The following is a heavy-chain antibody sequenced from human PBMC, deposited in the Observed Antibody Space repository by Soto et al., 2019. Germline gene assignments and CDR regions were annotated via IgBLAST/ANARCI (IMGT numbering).Heavy chain of an antibody. Sequence: ASVKVSCKASGYTFSSYAMHWVRQAPGQRLEWMGWINAGYGNTKSSQKFQDRVTIPRDTSASTAYMELTSLRSEDTAVYYCARDTGDGTFDFLGQGTLVTVSS. CDR1: GYTFSSYA. CDR3: ARDTGDGTFDF. J-gene: IGHJ4*02. D-gene: IGHD7-27*01. V-gene: IGHV1-3*01. CDR2: INAGYGNT.